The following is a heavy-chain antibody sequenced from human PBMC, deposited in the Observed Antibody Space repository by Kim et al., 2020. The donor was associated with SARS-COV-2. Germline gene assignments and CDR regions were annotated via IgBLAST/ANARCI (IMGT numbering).Heavy chain of an antibody. J-gene: IGHJ4*02. D-gene: IGHD7-27*01. V-gene: IGHV4-34*01. Sequence: SETLSLTCAVYGGSFSGYYWSWIRQPPGKGLEWIGEINHSGSTNYNPSLKSRVTISVDTSKNQFSLKLSSVTAADTAVYYCARQAVTGGDREVNHFDYWGQGTLVTVSS. CDR1: GGSFSGYY. CDR2: INHSGST. CDR3: ARQAVTGGDREVNHFDY.